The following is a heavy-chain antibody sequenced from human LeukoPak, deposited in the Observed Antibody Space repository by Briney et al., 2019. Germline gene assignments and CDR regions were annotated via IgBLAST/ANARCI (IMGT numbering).Heavy chain of an antibody. J-gene: IGHJ4*02. Sequence: GGSLRLSCAASGFTFSDYYMSWIRQAPGKGLEWVSYISSSGSTIYYADSVKGRFTISRDNAKNSLYLQMNSLRAEDTAVYYCARARPSGYSYGVYFDYWGQGTLVTVSS. CDR3: ARARPSGYSYGVYFDY. CDR2: ISSSGSTI. CDR1: GFTFSDYY. V-gene: IGHV3-11*04. D-gene: IGHD5-18*01.